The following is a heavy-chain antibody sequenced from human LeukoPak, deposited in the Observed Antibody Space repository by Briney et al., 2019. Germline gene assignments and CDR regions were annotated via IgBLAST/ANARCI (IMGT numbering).Heavy chain of an antibody. CDR1: GGTFISYA. Sequence: ASVKVSCKASGGTFISYAISWVRQAPGQGREWMGGIIPIFGTANYAQKFQGRVTITADESTSTAYMELSSLRSEDTAVYYCARDLGWSIAAPGWGQGTLVTVSS. V-gene: IGHV1-69*13. CDR3: ARDLGWSIAAPG. D-gene: IGHD6-6*01. J-gene: IGHJ4*02. CDR2: IIPIFGTA.